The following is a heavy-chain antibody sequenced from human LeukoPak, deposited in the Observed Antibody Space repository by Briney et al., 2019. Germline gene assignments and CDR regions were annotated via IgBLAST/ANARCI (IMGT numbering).Heavy chain of an antibody. CDR3: ARPLYDILTGYTYYYYGMDV. CDR1: GYTFTGYY. D-gene: IGHD3-9*01. V-gene: IGHV1-2*02. CDR2: XXXXXGGT. J-gene: IGHJ6*02. Sequence: ASVKVSCKASGYTFTGYYMHWXXQAPGQGLEWXXXXXXXXGGTNYAQKFQGRVTMXRDTSISTAYMELSRLRSDDTAVYYCARPLYDILTGYTYYYYGMDVWGQGTTVTVSS.